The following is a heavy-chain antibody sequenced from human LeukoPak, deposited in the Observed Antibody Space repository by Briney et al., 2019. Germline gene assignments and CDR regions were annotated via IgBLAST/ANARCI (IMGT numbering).Heavy chain of an antibody. CDR2: ISAYNGNT. V-gene: IGHV1-18*01. Sequence: GASVKVSCKASGYTFTSYGISWVRQAPGQGLEWMGWISAYNGNTNYAQKLQGRVTMTTDTSTSTAYMELRSLRPDDTAVYYCARVGGQRYCSGGSCYSYYYYMDVWGKGTTVTVSS. CDR1: GYTFTSYG. CDR3: ARVGGQRYCSGGSCYSYYYYMDV. J-gene: IGHJ6*03. D-gene: IGHD2-15*01.